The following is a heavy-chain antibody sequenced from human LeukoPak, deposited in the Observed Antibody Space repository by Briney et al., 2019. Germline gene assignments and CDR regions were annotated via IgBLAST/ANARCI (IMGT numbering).Heavy chain of an antibody. CDR1: GDSVSSDSAT. CDR3: ARGGPWMYYDFWSGLDY. D-gene: IGHD3-3*01. Sequence: SQTLSLTCAISGDSVSSDSATWNWIRQSPSRGLEWLGRTYYRSKWYNDYAVSVKSRITINPDTSKNQFSLQLNSVTPEDTAVYYCARGGPWMYYDFWSGLDYWGQGTLVTVSS. J-gene: IGHJ4*02. CDR2: TYYRSKWYN. V-gene: IGHV6-1*01.